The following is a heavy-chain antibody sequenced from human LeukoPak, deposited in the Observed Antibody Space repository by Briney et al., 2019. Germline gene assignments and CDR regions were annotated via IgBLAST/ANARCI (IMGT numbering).Heavy chain of an antibody. J-gene: IGHJ1*01. Sequence: GGSLRLSCAASGFTFSTYNKNWGRQPPGKGLEWVSSISGSSSCIYYSDSVKGRLSIFRVNATNSLYLQMNSLRAEATAAEYCAKQGVKAPTDCYF. CDR2: ISGSSSCI. V-gene: IGHV3-21*01. D-gene: IGHD2-21*02. CDR3: AKQGVKAPTDCYF. CDR1: GFTFSTYN.